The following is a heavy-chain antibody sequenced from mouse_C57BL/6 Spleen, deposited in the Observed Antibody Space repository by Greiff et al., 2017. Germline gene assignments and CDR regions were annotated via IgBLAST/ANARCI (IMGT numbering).Heavy chain of an antibody. CDR2: IYPGSGNT. Sequence: QVQLQQSGAELVRPGASVKLSCKASGYTFTDYYINWVKQRPGQGLEWIARIYPGSGNTYYNEKFKGKATLTAEKSSSTAYMQLSSLTSEDSAVYFCARSFITTVVGAMDYWGQGTSVTVSS. J-gene: IGHJ4*01. CDR3: ARSFITTVVGAMDY. CDR1: GYTFTDYY. V-gene: IGHV1-76*01. D-gene: IGHD1-1*01.